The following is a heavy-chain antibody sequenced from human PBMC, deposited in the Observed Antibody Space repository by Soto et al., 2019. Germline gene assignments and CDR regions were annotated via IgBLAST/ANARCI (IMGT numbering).Heavy chain of an antibody. Sequence: GGSLRLSCAASGFTFSSYGMHWVRQAPGKGLEWVAVISYDGSNKYYADSVKGRFTISRDNSKNTLYLQMNSLRAEDTAVYYCANLIAARPAVYYYGMDVWGQGTTVTVSS. CDR3: ANLIAARPAVYYYGMDV. V-gene: IGHV3-30*18. D-gene: IGHD6-6*01. CDR2: ISYDGSNK. J-gene: IGHJ6*02. CDR1: GFTFSSYG.